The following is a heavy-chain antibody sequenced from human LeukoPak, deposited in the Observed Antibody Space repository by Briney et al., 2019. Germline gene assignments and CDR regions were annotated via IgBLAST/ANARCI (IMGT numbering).Heavy chain of an antibody. V-gene: IGHV4-39*07. D-gene: IGHD3-10*01. J-gene: IGHJ6*03. CDR2: IYYSGST. CDR3: ARDHEWFGGYYYYYMDV. CDR1: GGSISNSSYS. Sequence: SETLSLTCTVSGGSISNSSYSWGWIRQPPGKGLEWIGSIYYSGSTYYNPSLKSRVTMSVDTSKNQFSLKLSSVTAADTAVYYCARDHEWFGGYYYYYMDVWGKGTTVTVSS.